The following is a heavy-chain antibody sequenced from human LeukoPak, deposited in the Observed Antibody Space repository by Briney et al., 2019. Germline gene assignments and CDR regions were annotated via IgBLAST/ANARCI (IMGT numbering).Heavy chain of an antibody. V-gene: IGHV4-34*01. CDR2: IKHSGST. CDR1: GGSFSGYY. Sequence: SETLSLTCAVYGGSFSGYYWSWIRQPPGKGLEWIGEIKHSGSTNYNPSLKSRVTISVDTSKNQFSLKLSSVTAADTAVYYCARAPYYYDSSGSPRDAFDIWGQGTMVTVSS. J-gene: IGHJ3*02. D-gene: IGHD3-22*01. CDR3: ARAPYYYDSSGSPRDAFDI.